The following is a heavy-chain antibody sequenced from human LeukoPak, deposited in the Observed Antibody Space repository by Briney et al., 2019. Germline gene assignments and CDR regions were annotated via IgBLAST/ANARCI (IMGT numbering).Heavy chain of an antibody. V-gene: IGHV5-51*01. CDR1: GSSITNYW. Sequence: GESLKISCEGSGSSITNYWIAWVRQLPGKGLEWMGIIYPRDSDTRYSPSFQGQVTISADKSISTAYLHWGSLKASDTAMYYCASRGTVTDAFDVWGQGTMVTVSS. CDR2: IYPRDSDT. CDR3: ASRGTVTDAFDV. D-gene: IGHD2-21*02. J-gene: IGHJ3*01.